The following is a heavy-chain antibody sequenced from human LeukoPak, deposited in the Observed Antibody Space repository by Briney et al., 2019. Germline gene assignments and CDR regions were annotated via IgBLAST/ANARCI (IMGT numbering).Heavy chain of an antibody. CDR1: GYTFTGYY. CDR3: ARRRDGDSRGYFDY. J-gene: IGHJ4*02. Sequence: ASVKVSCKASGYTFTGYYMHWVRQAPGQGLEWMGWINPNSGGTNYAQKFQGRVTMTRDTSISTAYMELSRLRSDDTAVYYCARRRDGDSRGYFDYWGQGTLVTVSS. CDR2: INPNSGGT. V-gene: IGHV1-2*02. D-gene: IGHD3-10*01.